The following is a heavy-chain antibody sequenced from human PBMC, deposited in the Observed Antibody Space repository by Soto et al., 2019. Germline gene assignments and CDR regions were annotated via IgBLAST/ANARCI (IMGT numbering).Heavy chain of an antibody. CDR1: GGNFNTYP. Sequence: QVQLEQSGAEVKRPGSSVKVSCKTSGGNFNTYPISWVRQAPGHRLEWMGKIIPIFGTPDYAQKFQGRVTINADEATTPVYMELRSLKSDDSAVYYCARDSRLWGSTGWKGENVFDIWGQGTMVTVSS. CDR3: ARDSRLWGSTGWKGENVFDI. CDR2: IIPIFGTP. J-gene: IGHJ3*02. V-gene: IGHV1-69*18. D-gene: IGHD3-16*01.